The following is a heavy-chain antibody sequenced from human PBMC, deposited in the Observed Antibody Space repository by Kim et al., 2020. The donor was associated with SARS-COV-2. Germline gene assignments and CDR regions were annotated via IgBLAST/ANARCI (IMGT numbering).Heavy chain of an antibody. J-gene: IGHJ4*02. CDR3: ARENYDSGSFYFDY. D-gene: IGHD3-10*01. V-gene: IGHV4-39*07. Sequence: NPSLKSRVTISADTSENRFSLKLTSVTAADTAVYYCARENYDSGSFYFDYWGQGTLVTVSS.